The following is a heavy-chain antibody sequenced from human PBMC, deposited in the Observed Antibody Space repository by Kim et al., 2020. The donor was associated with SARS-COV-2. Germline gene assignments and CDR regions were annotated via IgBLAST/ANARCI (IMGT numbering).Heavy chain of an antibody. V-gene: IGHV3-66*02. J-gene: IGHJ3*02. CDR1: GFTVSSNY. CDR3: ARSGSGWYRAAFDI. CDR2: IYSGGST. Sequence: GGSLRLSCAASGFTVSSNYMSWVRQAPGKGLEWVSVIYSGGSTYYADSVKGRFTISRDNSKNTLYLQMNSLRAEDTAVYYCARSGSGWYRAAFDIWGQGTMVTVSS. D-gene: IGHD6-19*01.